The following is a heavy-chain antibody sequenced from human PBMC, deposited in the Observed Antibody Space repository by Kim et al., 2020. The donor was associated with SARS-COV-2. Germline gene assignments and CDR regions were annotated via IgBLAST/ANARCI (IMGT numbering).Heavy chain of an antibody. J-gene: IGHJ6*02. CDR2: IIPIFGTT. D-gene: IGHD6-13*01. CDR1: GGTFSSYA. CDR3: ARARLLRGRAAAATHYYGMDV. V-gene: IGHV1-69*13. Sequence: SVKVSCKASGGTFSSYAISWVRQAPGQGLEWMGGIIPIFGTTNYAQKFQGRVTITADESTSTAYMELSSLRSEDTAVYYCARARLLRGRAAAATHYYGMDVWGQGTTVTVSS.